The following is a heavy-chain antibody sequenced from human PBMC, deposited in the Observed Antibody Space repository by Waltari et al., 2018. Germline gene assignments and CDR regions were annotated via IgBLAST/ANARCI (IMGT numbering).Heavy chain of an antibody. J-gene: IGHJ3*01. Sequence: VQLEEFGGGVVQPGGSLTLSCASSAFHFTNFGMHRVRQGPGMGLEWFTFIRSDGNHKYHADSVNGRFSIARANSTHTLYLQINSLRADDTATYYCVIDGDFFVPGYAAFDVWGQGTMVTVSS. CDR3: VIDGDFFVPGYAAFDV. D-gene: IGHD4-17*01. CDR2: IRSDGNHK. V-gene: IGHV3-30*02. CDR1: AFHFTNFG.